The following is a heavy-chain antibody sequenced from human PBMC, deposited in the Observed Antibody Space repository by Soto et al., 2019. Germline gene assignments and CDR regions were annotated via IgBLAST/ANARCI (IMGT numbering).Heavy chain of an antibody. Sequence: QAHLVQSGGEVKKPGASVKVSCKASGYTFTMYGLSWVRQAPGQGPDWMGWTRADNGDERYAEKFRSRLTLTTDTSTNTAYMELRSGRSDDTAVYYCARDDRSGYYWAIDYWGRGTLVTVSS. CDR2: TRADNGDE. D-gene: IGHD3-22*01. V-gene: IGHV1-18*04. J-gene: IGHJ4*02. CDR3: ARDDRSGYYWAIDY. CDR1: GYTFTMYG.